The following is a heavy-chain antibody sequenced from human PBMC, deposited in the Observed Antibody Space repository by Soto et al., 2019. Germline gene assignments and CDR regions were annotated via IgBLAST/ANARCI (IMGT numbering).Heavy chain of an antibody. CDR1: GFIFHDHS. CDR2: ISWNWGSV. Sequence: EVQLVESGGGLVQPGRSLRLSCAASGFIFHDHSIHWVRQVPGKGLEWVSGISWNWGSVGYTDSVRGRATISRDNAKNSVSLQMDSLRVEDTALYYCAKSSLKEIWIRPYFDSWGHGTLVTVSS. D-gene: IGHD5-18*01. V-gene: IGHV3-9*01. J-gene: IGHJ4*01. CDR3: AKSSLKEIWIRPYFDS.